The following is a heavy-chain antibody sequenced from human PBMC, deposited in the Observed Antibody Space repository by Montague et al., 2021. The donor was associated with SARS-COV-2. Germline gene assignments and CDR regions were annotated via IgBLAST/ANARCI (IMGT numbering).Heavy chain of an antibody. CDR1: GESLKEYY. D-gene: IGHD3-10*01. Sequence: SETLSLTCAVYGESLKEYYWNWIRQSPGKGLEWIGEINHSGTTNYNPSLKSRVTMSLDTSKNQLSVRLDPVTAADTAVYYCARGQIFSTLRRARGWRGWFDPWGPGTLVTVSS. CDR3: ARGQIFSTLRRARGWRGWFDP. J-gene: IGHJ5*02. V-gene: IGHV4-34*01. CDR2: INHSGTT.